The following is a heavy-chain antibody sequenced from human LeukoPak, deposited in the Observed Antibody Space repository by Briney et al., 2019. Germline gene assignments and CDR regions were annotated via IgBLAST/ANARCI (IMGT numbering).Heavy chain of an antibody. J-gene: IGHJ4*01. CDR1: RFTFRNYY. CDR2: ISLDGNNE. V-gene: IGHV3-30-3*01. CDR3: ARDLSGHWTYDY. D-gene: IGHD1-1*01. Sequence: GRSLRLSCAASRFTFRNYYMHWVRQAPGKGLEWVAVISLDGNNEYYADSVKGRFSLSRDNSMNTLYLQLNSLRTEDTAMYYCARDLSGHWTYDYWGQGTLVTVSS.